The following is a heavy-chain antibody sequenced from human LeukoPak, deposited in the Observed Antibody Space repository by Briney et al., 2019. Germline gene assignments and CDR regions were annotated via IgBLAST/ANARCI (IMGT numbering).Heavy chain of an antibody. Sequence: PSETLSLTCTVSGGSISSSSHYWGWIRQPPGKGLEWIGSIYYSGSTYYNPSLKSRVTISVDTSKNQFSLKLSSVTAADTAVYYCARLVSAAAGTRVYWGQGTLVTVSS. CDR3: ARLVSAAAGTRVY. D-gene: IGHD6-13*01. CDR1: GGSISSSSHY. CDR2: IYYSGST. J-gene: IGHJ4*02. V-gene: IGHV4-39*01.